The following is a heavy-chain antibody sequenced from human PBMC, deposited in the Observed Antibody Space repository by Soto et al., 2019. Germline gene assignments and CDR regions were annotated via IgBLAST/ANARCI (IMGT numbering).Heavy chain of an antibody. D-gene: IGHD3-10*01. Sequence: VQLVQSGPEVKKPGASVKVSCKASGNTFASHGFSWVRQAPGQGLEWMGWISGFNGQTNYALKFQGRVTLTTDTSTSTAYMELWSLRADDTAVYFCARVDPRGVSVVRDYWGQGTLVTVSS. V-gene: IGHV1-18*01. J-gene: IGHJ4*02. CDR1: GNTFASHG. CDR2: ISGFNGQT. CDR3: ARVDPRGVSVVRDY.